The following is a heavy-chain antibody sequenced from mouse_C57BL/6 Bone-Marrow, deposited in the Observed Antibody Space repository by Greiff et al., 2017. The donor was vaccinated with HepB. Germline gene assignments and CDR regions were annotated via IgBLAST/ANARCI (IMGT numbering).Heavy chain of an antibody. J-gene: IGHJ3*01. D-gene: IGHD3-3*01. CDR2: INPNNGGT. CDR3: AREGGTRFAY. Sequence: VQLQQSGPELVKPGASVKIPCKASGYTFTDYNMDWVKQSHGKSLEWIGDINPNNGGTIYNQKFKGKATLTVDKSSSTAYMELRSLTSEDTAVYYCAREGGTRFAYWGQGTLVTVSA. V-gene: IGHV1-18*01. CDR1: GYTFTDYN.